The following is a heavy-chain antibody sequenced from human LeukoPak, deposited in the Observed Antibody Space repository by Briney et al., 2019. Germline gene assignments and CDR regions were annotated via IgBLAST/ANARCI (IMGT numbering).Heavy chain of an antibody. D-gene: IGHD5-18*01. CDR3: ARDVRLPRRALDI. V-gene: IGHV4-4*02. J-gene: IGHJ3*02. CDR2: IYHSGST. Sequence: SETLSLTCAVSGGSISSSNWWNWVRQPPGKGLEWIGEIYHSGSTNYNPSLKSRVIISVDKSKNQFSLKLSSVTAADTAAYYCARDVRLPRRALDIWGQGTMVTVSS. CDR1: GGSISSSNW.